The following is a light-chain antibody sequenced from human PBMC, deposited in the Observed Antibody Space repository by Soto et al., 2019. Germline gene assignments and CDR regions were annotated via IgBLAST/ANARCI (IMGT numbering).Light chain of an antibody. J-gene: IGLJ1*01. CDR1: ISDIGTYDY. CDR2: EVS. Sequence: QYVLTQPPSSSGSPGQSVTISCTGTISDIGTYDYVSWYQHLPDKAPKLIIYEVSKRPSGVPDRFSGSKSGNTASLTVSGLQAEDESDYYCCSYGGGNNFYVFGTGTKVTVL. CDR3: CSYGGGNNFYV. V-gene: IGLV2-8*01.